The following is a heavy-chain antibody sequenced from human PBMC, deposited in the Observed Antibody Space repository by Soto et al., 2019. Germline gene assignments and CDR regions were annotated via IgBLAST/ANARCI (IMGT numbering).Heavy chain of an antibody. J-gene: IGHJ4*02. CDR1: GFTFSRYG. D-gene: IGHD3-3*01. Sequence: QVQLVESGGGVVQPERSLRLSCAASGFTFSRYGMHWVHQTPGKGLEWVAVISDNGSDKYYGDSVKGRFTISRDNSKNTLDLQMNSLRAEDTAVYFCARDPFGQTYPVVYDYWGQGTLVTVSS. CDR2: ISDNGSDK. CDR3: ARDPFGQTYPVVYDY. V-gene: IGHV3-30*03.